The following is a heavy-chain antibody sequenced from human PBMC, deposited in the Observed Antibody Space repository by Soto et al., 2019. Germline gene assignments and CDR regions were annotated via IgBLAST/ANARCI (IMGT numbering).Heavy chain of an antibody. J-gene: IGHJ6*02. CDR3: ARDRGEQQLLARLWYYYYYYGMDV. CDR1: GFTFSSYS. V-gene: IGHV3-48*02. D-gene: IGHD6-13*01. Sequence: GGSLRLSCAASGFTFSSYSMNWVRQAPGKGLEWVSYISSSSSTIYYADSVKGRFTISRDNAKNSLYLQMNSLRDEDTAVYYCARDRGEQQLLARLWYYYYYYGMDVWGQGTTVTVSS. CDR2: ISSSSSTI.